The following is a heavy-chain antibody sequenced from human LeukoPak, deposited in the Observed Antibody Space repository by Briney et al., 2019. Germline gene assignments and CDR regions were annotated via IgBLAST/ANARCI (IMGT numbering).Heavy chain of an antibody. Sequence: PGGSLRLSCAASGFTFSSYPMNWVRQTPGKGLEWVSGISGGGGSTYYADSVKGRFTVSRDNSKNTLYLQMNSLRGEDTAVYYCAREVLVYTAMVGFDPWGQGTLVTVSS. J-gene: IGHJ5*02. CDR1: GFTFSSYP. V-gene: IGHV3-23*01. D-gene: IGHD5-18*01. CDR2: ISGGGGST. CDR3: AREVLVYTAMVGFDP.